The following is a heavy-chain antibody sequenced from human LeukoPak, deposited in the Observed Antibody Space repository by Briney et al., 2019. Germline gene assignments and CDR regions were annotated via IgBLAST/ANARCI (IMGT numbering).Heavy chain of an antibody. V-gene: IGHV3-9*02. D-gene: IGHD1-1*01. Sequence: GGSLRLSCEGSGFTSDDYAMHWVRQAPGKGIEWVSSISWDNSNVAYADSVKGRFTISRDNVKNSLNLQMDSLRSEDTAFYFCARDSAWRGNWYAFDIWGQGTMVTVSS. CDR3: ARDSAWRGNWYAFDI. J-gene: IGHJ3*02. CDR2: ISWDNSNV. CDR1: GFTSDDYA.